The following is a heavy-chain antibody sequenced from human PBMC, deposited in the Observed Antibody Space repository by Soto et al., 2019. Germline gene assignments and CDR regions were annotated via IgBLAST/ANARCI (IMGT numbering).Heavy chain of an antibody. D-gene: IGHD3-22*01. CDR1: GFTFSMYA. CDR2: ISYDGSDK. Sequence: RRLSCAASGFTFSMYAMHWVRQAPGKGLEWVAVISYDGSDKYYADSVKGRFTVSRDNSKNTQYLQMNSLRAEDTAVYYCARGRNYYDSSGYYFDYWGQGALVTVSS. CDR3: ARGRNYYDSSGYYFDY. J-gene: IGHJ4*02. V-gene: IGHV3-30-3*01.